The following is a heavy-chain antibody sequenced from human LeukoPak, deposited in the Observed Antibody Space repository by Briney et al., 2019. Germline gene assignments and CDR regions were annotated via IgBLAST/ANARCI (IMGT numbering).Heavy chain of an antibody. CDR2: ISHTGDRT. Sequence: GGTLRLSCGASGFTFSGYGMNWVRQAPGTGLEWVSAISHTGDRTYYADSVRGRFTISRDNSKNTLYLQMNSLRAEDTAIYYCAKSRGSYWVPEFDYWGQGTLVTVSS. CDR3: AKSRGSYWVPEFDY. J-gene: IGHJ4*02. V-gene: IGHV3-23*01. D-gene: IGHD1-26*01. CDR1: GFTFSGYG.